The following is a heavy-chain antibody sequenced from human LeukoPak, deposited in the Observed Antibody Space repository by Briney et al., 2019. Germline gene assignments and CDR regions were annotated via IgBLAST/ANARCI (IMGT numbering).Heavy chain of an antibody. CDR3: AKDISEQLGNFDY. CDR1: GFTFDDYA. CDR2: ISWNSGSI. J-gene: IGHJ4*02. D-gene: IGHD6-13*01. V-gene: IGHV3-9*01. Sequence: GGSLRLSCAASGFTFDDYAMHWARQAPGKGLEWVSGISWNSGSIGHADSVKGRFTIFRDNAKNSLYLQMNSLRAEVTALYYCAKDISEQLGNFDYWGQGTLVTVSS.